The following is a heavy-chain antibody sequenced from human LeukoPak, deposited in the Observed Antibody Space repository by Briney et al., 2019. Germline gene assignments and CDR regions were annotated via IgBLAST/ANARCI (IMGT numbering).Heavy chain of an antibody. Sequence: GGSLRLSCAASGFAAPGFTFTTYWMTWVRQAPGKGLEWVANIKQDGSEKYYVDSVKGRFTISRDNAKKSLYLKMTSLRVEDTAVYYCARIGDNGDYHYPMDIWGQGTTVTVSS. J-gene: IGHJ6*02. CDR3: ARIGDNGDYHYPMDI. CDR2: IKQDGSEK. CDR1: GFAAPGFTFTTYW. D-gene: IGHD4-17*01. V-gene: IGHV3-7*05.